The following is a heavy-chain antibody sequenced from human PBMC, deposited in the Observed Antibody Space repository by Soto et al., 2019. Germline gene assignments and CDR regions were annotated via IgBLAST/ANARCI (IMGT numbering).Heavy chain of an antibody. CDR2: ISGTGSRT. V-gene: IGHV3-23*01. Sequence: PGGSLRLSCAASGFPFINFAMSWVRQSPGKGLEWVSAISGTGSRTFYADSVKGRFTISRDNAKNSLYLQMNSLRAEDTAVYYCARDRGYDAHDYYYNAMDVWGQGTMVTVSS. D-gene: IGHD2-15*01. CDR3: ARDRGYDAHDYYYNAMDV. CDR1: GFPFINFA. J-gene: IGHJ6*02.